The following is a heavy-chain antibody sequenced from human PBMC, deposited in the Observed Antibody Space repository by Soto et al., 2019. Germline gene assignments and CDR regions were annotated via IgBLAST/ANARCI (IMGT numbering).Heavy chain of an antibody. CDR2: IYFNGKT. V-gene: IGHV4-39*01. J-gene: IGHJ4*02. Sequence: SETLSLTCNVSCVSISDTSYYWGWIRQPPGKGLEWIGTIYFNGKTFFNPSLKSRLTISVDTSKNQISLRLTSVTAADTAVYYCARQGSYWGQGTLVTVSS. CDR1: CVSISDTSYY. CDR3: ARQGSY.